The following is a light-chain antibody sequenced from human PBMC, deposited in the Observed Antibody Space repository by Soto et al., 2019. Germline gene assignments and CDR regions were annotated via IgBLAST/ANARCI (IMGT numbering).Light chain of an antibody. CDR3: LPDYNYPRT. J-gene: IGKJ1*01. Sequence: AIQMTQSPSSLSASVGDRVTITCRASQGIRNDLGWYQQRPGKAPKLLIYAASSLQSGVPSRFSGSGSGTDFTLTISSLQPEDFATYYCLPDYNYPRTFGQGTKVEFK. CDR2: AAS. V-gene: IGKV1-6*01. CDR1: QGIRND.